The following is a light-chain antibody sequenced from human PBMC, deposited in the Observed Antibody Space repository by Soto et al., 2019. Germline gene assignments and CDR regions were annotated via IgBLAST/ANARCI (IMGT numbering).Light chain of an antibody. J-gene: IGKJ4*01. Sequence: EIVLTQSPGTLSLSPGERATLSCRASQSDSSSFLAWYQQKLGQAPRLLIYGASSRATGIPDRFSGSGSGTDFTLTISRLEPEDVAVYYCQQYDSSPLTFGGGTKVEIK. CDR1: QSDSSSF. V-gene: IGKV3-20*01. CDR3: QQYDSSPLT. CDR2: GAS.